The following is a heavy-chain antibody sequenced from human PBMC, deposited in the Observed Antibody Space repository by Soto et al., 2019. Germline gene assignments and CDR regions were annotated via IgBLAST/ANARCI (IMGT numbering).Heavy chain of an antibody. CDR2: IIPMFATT. V-gene: IGHV1-69*01. CDR3: ARGRGIGFSSPWNIYWDYNMDV. Sequence: QVQLVQSGAEVRKSGSSVKVSCKAAGGTFSDYALSWVRQAPGQGLEWMGGIIPMFATTNYAQKFQGRVTITADDSATTAHMELSSLKSEDTAVYYCARGRGIGFSSPWNIYWDYNMDVWGQGTTVTVSS. CDR1: GGTFSDYA. D-gene: IGHD6-13*01. J-gene: IGHJ6*02.